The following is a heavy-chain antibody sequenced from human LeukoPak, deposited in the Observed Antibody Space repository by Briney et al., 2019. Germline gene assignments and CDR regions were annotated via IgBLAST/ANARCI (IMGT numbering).Heavy chain of an antibody. CDR1: GLHFSGTA. J-gene: IGHJ5*02. D-gene: IGHD6-19*01. V-gene: IGHV3-23*01. CDR3: AKDGAQYSSGPECDP. CDR2: ISHDGMNA. Sequence: GGSLRLSCAASGLHFSGTAMSWVRQAPGKGLEWVSAISHDGMNAYYADSVKGRFTISRDNSKKTVSLEMSSLTAADTGVYYCAKDGAQYSSGPECDPRGQGALVTVS.